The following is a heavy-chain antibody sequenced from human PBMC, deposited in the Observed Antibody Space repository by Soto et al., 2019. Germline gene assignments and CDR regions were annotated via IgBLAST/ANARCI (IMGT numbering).Heavy chain of an antibody. CDR2: ISYDGSNK. Sequence: QVQLVESGGGVVQPGRSLRLSCAASGFTFSSYAMHWVRQAPGKGLEWVAVISYDGSNKYYADSVKGRFTISRDNSNNTLYLELTGLRGEDTAVYYGARVPGSFRRTDYWGQGTLVTVSS. D-gene: IGHD3-16*02. V-gene: IGHV3-30-3*01. CDR1: GFTFSSYA. CDR3: ARVPGSFRRTDY. J-gene: IGHJ4*02.